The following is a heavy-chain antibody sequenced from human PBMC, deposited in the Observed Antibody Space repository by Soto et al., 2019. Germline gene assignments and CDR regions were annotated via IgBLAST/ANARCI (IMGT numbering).Heavy chain of an antibody. D-gene: IGHD6-25*01. CDR3: ARSMKVLSGCFNN. CDR2: IYYSGST. Sequence: SETLSLTCTVSGDSVSSASYYWSWIRQSPGKGLEWIGYIYYSGSTKYNPSLNSRVTISVDTSKNQFSLKLSSVTAADTAVYYCARSMKVLSGCFNNWGQGTLVTVSS. CDR1: GDSVSSASYY. J-gene: IGHJ4*02. V-gene: IGHV4-61*01.